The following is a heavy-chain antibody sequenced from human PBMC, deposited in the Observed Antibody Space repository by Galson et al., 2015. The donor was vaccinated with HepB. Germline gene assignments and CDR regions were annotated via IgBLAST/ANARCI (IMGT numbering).Heavy chain of an antibody. CDR1: GGSISSYY. J-gene: IGHJ4*02. V-gene: IGHV4-59*01. CDR2: IYYSGST. Sequence: EPLSLTCTVSGGSISSYYWSWIRQPPGKGLGWIGYIYYSGSTNYNPSLKSRVTISVDTSKNQFSLKLSSVTAADTAVYYCARDSHLNYEILTGYDYWGQGTLVTVSS. D-gene: IGHD3-9*01. CDR3: ARDSHLNYEILTGYDY.